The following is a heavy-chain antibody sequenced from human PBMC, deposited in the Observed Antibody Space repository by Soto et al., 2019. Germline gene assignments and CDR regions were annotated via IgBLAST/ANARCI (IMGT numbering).Heavy chain of an antibody. D-gene: IGHD2-2*01. Sequence: QVQLVQSGAEVKKPGSSVKVSCKTSGGTFSSYAISWVRQAPGQGLEWMGGIIPIFDTANDAQKFQGRVTITADESTITAYMELSSLRSGDTAVYYCARHDCISSSCYYYYYYSMDVWDQGTTVTVSS. CDR3: ARHDCISSSCYYYYYYSMDV. CDR1: GGTFSSYA. J-gene: IGHJ6*02. CDR2: IIPIFDTA. V-gene: IGHV1-69*12.